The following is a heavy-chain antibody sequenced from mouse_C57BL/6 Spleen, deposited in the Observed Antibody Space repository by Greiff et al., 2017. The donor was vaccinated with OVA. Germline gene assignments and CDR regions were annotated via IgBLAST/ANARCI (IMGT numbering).Heavy chain of an antibody. J-gene: IGHJ4*01. D-gene: IGHD2-13*01. Sequence: VQRVESGPELVKPGASVKISCKASGYAFSSSWMNWVKQRPGKGLEWIGRIYPGDGDTNYNGKFKGKATLTADKSSSTAYMQLSSLTSEDSAVYFCADDSYAMDYWGQGTSVTVSS. CDR2: IYPGDGDT. CDR1: GYAFSSSW. V-gene: IGHV1-82*01. CDR3: ADDSYAMDY.